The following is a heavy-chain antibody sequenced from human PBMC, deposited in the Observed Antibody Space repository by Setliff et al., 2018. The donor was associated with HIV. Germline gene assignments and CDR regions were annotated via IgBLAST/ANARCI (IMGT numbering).Heavy chain of an antibody. V-gene: IGHV5-51*01. CDR1: GYTFSNYC. CDR2: IYPGNSDT. Sequence: GESLKISCKGSGYTFSNYCIAWVRQMPGKGLEWMGIIYPGNSDTTSSPSFQGQVTISADKSISTAYLQWSSLKASDTAMYYCAKHLSPGSGWYSKARGMDVWGQGTTVTVSS. CDR3: AKHLSPGSGWYSKARGMDV. J-gene: IGHJ6*02. D-gene: IGHD6-19*01.